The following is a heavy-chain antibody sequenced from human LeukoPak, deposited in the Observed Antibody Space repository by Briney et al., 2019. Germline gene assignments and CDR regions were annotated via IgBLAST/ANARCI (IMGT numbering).Heavy chain of an antibody. Sequence: ASVKVSCKASGYTFTSYDINWVRPATGQGLEWMGWMNPNSGNTGYAQKFQGRVTMTRNTSISTAYMELSSLRSEDTAVYSCASGGSGSFPFDYWGQGTLVTVSS. CDR2: MNPNSGNT. J-gene: IGHJ4*02. CDR3: ASGGSGSFPFDY. V-gene: IGHV1-8*01. CDR1: GYTFTSYD. D-gene: IGHD3-10*01.